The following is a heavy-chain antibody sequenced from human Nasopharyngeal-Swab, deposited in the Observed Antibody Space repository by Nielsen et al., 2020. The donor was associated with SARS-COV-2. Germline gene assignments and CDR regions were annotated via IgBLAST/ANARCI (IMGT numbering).Heavy chain of an antibody. CDR2: INPNSGGT. D-gene: IGHD6-19*01. V-gene: IGHV1-2*04. CDR3: ARDKGSGSDYYYYYMDV. CDR1: GCTFTGYY. J-gene: IGHJ6*03. Sequence: ASVKVSCKASGCTFTGYYMHWVRQAPGQGLEWMGWINPNSGGTNYAQKFQGWVTMTRDTSISTAYMELSRLRSDDTAVYYCARDKGSGSDYYYYYMDVWGKGTTVTVSS.